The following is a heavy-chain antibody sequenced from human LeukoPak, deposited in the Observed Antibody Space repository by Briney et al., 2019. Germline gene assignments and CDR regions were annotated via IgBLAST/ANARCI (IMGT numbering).Heavy chain of an antibody. CDR1: GGSFSGYY. CDR3: ARGVGYCSGGSCYSLYYYMDV. CDR2: INHSGST. Sequence: KSSETLSLTCAVYGGSFSGYYWSWIRQPPGKGLEWIGEINHSGSTNYNLSLKSRVTISVDTSKNQFSLKLSSVTAADTAVYYCARGVGYCSGGSCYSLYYYMDVWGKGTTVTVSS. J-gene: IGHJ6*03. V-gene: IGHV4-34*01. D-gene: IGHD2-15*01.